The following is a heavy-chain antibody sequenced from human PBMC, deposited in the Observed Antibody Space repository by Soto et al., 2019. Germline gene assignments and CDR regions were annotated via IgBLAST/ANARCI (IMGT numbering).Heavy chain of an antibody. CDR3: ARDYDGWAVDI. D-gene: IGHD3-22*01. J-gene: IGHJ3*02. CDR2: IAAYNGNT. Sequence: QVHLVQSGPEVKKPGASVKVSCRASGYTFSTYGITWVRQAPGQGLEWVGWIAAYNGNTKYGQKFQGRVTMTTDTSTSAAYMELRSLRSADTAVDYCARDYDGWAVDIWGQGTGVNVSS. V-gene: IGHV1-18*01. CDR1: GYTFSTYG.